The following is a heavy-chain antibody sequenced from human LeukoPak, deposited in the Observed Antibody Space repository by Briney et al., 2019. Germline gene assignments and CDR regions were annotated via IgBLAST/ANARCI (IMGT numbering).Heavy chain of an antibody. Sequence: GGSLRLSCAASGFTFDDYAMHWVRQAPGQGLEWVSGISRNSGSIGYADPVKGRFTISRDNAKNSLYLQMNSLRAEDMALYYCAKDVYDFWSGPFDYWGQGTLVTVSS. D-gene: IGHD3-3*01. V-gene: IGHV3-9*03. CDR1: GFTFDDYA. J-gene: IGHJ4*02. CDR3: AKDVYDFWSGPFDY. CDR2: ISRNSGSI.